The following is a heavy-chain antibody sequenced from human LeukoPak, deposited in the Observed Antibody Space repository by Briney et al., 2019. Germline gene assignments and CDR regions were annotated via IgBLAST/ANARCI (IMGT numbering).Heavy chain of an antibody. CDR3: ARVGYDSSGRFDY. Sequence: PGGSLRLXCAASGFTFSDYYMTWIRQAPGKGLEWVSYISSSGSIIYYADSVKGRFIISRDNAKNSLYLQMNSLRAEDTAVYFCARVGYDSSGRFDYWGQGTLVTVSS. D-gene: IGHD3-22*01. CDR2: ISSSGSII. V-gene: IGHV3-11*04. CDR1: GFTFSDYY. J-gene: IGHJ4*02.